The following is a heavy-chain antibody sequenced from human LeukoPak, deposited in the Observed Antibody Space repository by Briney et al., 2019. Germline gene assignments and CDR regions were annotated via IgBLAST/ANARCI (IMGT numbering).Heavy chain of an antibody. CDR1: GGSISSSSYY. V-gene: IGHV4-39*02. CDR2: IYYSGST. CDR3: AREHLPPWFDP. J-gene: IGHJ5*02. Sequence: PSETLSLTCTVSGGSISSSSYYWGWIRQPPGKGLEWIGSIYYSGSTYYNPSLKSRVTISVDTSKNQFSLKLSSVTAADTAVYYCAREHLPPWFDPWGQGTLVTVSS.